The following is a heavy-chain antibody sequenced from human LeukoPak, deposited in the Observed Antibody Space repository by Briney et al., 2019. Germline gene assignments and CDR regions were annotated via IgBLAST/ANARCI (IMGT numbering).Heavy chain of an antibody. J-gene: IGHJ6*03. V-gene: IGHV1-2*02. CDR3: ARDRGGAYGNNYYMDI. Sequence: ASVKVSCKASGYTFTGYYMHWVRQAPGQGLEWMGWINPNSGGTNYAQKFQGRVTMTRDTSISTAYMELSRLRSDDTAVYYCARDRGGAYGNNYYMDIWGKGTTVTVSS. CDR1: GYTFTGYY. CDR2: INPNSGGT. D-gene: IGHD4-11*01.